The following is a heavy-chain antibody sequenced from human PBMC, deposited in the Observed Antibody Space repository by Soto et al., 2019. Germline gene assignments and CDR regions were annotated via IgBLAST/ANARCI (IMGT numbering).Heavy chain of an antibody. Sequence: GGSLRLSCAASGFTFSSYGMHWVRQAPGKGLEWVAVIWYDGRNNYYADSVKGRFTISRDNSKNTLYLQMNSLRAEDTAVYYCARDQDYYGSGSFYYYYYGMDVWGQGTTVTVSS. V-gene: IGHV3-33*01. J-gene: IGHJ6*02. CDR2: IWYDGRNN. CDR3: ARDQDYYGSGSFYYYYYGMDV. CDR1: GFTFSSYG. D-gene: IGHD3-10*01.